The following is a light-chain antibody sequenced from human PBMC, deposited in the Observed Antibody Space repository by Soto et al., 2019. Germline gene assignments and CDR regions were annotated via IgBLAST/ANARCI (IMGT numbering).Light chain of an antibody. CDR2: DAS. CDR3: CSYAGSPRFV. J-gene: IGLJ1*01. Sequence: QSALTQPRSVSGSPGQSVTISCTGTSSDVGRYNYVSWYQHHPGTAPKVMIYDASERPLGVPDRFSGSKSGNTASLTISGLQAEDEADYYCCSYAGSPRFVFGTGTKVTVL. CDR1: SSDVGRYNY. V-gene: IGLV2-11*01.